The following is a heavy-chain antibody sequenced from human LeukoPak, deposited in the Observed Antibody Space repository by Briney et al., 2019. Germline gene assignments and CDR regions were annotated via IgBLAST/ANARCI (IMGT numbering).Heavy chain of an antibody. CDR3: TRSGTRLGTDFDY. D-gene: IGHD3-16*01. V-gene: IGHV3-21*01. Sequence: GSLRLSCAGSGFTFRRYAMDWVRQAPGKGLEWVSSINENSRYTYYADSVKGRFTISRDNAKNSLYLQMNSLRVEDTAVYYCTRSGTRLGTDFDYWGQGTLVTVSS. CDR2: INENSRYT. CDR1: GFTFRRYA. J-gene: IGHJ4*02.